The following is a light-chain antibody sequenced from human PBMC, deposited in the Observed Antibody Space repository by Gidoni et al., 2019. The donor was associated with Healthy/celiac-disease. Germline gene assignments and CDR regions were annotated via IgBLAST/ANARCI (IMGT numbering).Light chain of an antibody. J-gene: IGLJ3*02. CDR3: LLSYSGAWV. Sequence: HAAVTQEPSLTVSPGGTVTLTCGSSTGTVTSGPYPYWFQQKPCQAPRTLIYHTSNQHSWTPARFSGSLLGGKASLTLSGAQPEDEAEYYCLLSYSGAWVFGGGTKLTVL. V-gene: IGLV7-46*01. CDR1: TGTVTSGPY. CDR2: HTS.